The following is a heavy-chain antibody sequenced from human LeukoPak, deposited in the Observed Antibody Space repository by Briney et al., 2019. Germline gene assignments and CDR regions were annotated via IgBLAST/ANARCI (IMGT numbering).Heavy chain of an antibody. D-gene: IGHD2-15*01. Sequence: SETLSRTCAVYGDSFSGYYWTWIHQPPGKGLEWIGEVNDRGNTNYNPSLESRVTILVATSKNQFSLKLTSVTAVDTAIYYCASRRGGPYPYYFDFWDQGALVTVSS. CDR1: GDSFSGYY. CDR2: VNDRGNT. V-gene: IGHV4-34*01. J-gene: IGHJ4*02. CDR3: ASRRGGPYPYYFDF.